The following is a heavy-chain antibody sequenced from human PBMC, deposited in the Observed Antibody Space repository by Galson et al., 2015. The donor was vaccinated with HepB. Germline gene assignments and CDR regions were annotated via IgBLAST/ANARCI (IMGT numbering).Heavy chain of an antibody. V-gene: IGHV3-74*01. CDR1: GFSFRDYW. D-gene: IGHD6-19*01. J-gene: IGHJ5*02. CDR3: ARAFSSGWGWFDP. CDR2: INSDGSST. Sequence: SLRLSCAASGFSFRDYWMHWVRQAPGKGLVWVSRINSDGSSTDYADSVKGRFTISRDNAKNRLNLQMNSLRAEDTAVYYCARAFSSGWGWFDPWGPGTLVTVSS.